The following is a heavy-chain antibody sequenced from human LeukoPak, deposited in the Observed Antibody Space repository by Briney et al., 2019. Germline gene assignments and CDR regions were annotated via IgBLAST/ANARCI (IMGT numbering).Heavy chain of an antibody. V-gene: IGHV1-2*02. CDR2: INPNNGGT. CDR3: ARGRGTTSSNFDY. J-gene: IGHJ4*02. Sequence: ASVEVYCKASGYTFTGYYMHWVRQAPGQGLEWMGWINPNNGGTNYAQKFQGRVTMTRDTSISTAYMELRRLTSDGTAVYYCARGRGTTSSNFDYWGQGTLVTVSS. D-gene: IGHD2-2*01. CDR1: GYTFTGYY.